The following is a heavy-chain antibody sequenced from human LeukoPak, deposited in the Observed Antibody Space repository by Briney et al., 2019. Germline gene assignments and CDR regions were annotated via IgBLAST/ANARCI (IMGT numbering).Heavy chain of an antibody. V-gene: IGHV3-48*03. D-gene: IGHD1-26*01. CDR3: ARGVGATYSDAFDI. CDR2: ISSSDRPT. Sequence: PGGSLRLSCAASGFTFSNYAMNWVRQAPGKGLEWVSSISSSDRPTYYADSVRGRFTISRDNAKNSLYLQMNSLRAEDTALYYCARGVGATYSDAFDIWGQGTMVTVSS. CDR1: GFTFSNYA. J-gene: IGHJ3*02.